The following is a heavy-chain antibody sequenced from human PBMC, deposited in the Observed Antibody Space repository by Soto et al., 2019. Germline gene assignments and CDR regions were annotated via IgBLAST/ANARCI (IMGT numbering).Heavy chain of an antibody. CDR3: ARQESTTGTTNY. D-gene: IGHD1-1*01. J-gene: IGHJ4*02. CDR2: IYPGDSDT. Sequence: GESLTLYCKGSGYSLTSYWIGWERQMPGKGLEWMGIIYPGDSDTRYSPSFQGQVTISADKSISTAYLQWSSLKASDTAMYYCARQESTTGTTNYWGQGTLVTVTS. V-gene: IGHV5-51*01. CDR1: GYSLTSYW.